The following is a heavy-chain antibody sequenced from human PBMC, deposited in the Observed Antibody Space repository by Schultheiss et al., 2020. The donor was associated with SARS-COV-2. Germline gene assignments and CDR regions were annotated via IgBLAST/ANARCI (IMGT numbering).Heavy chain of an antibody. D-gene: IGHD1-26*01. CDR2: INPYNENT. CDR1: GYTFSNYG. V-gene: IGHV1-18*01. J-gene: IGHJ4*02. Sequence: GESLKVSCKASGYTFSNYGTSWVRQAPGQGFEWMGWINPYNENTNYARRLQGRVTMTTDTSTSTAYMELRSLRSDDTAVYYCARDQLRTKYSASTYFDFWGQGTLVTVSS. CDR3: ARDQLRTKYSASTYFDF.